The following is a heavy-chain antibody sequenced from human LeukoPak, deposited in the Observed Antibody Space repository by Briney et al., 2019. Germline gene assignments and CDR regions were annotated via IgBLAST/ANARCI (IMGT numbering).Heavy chain of an antibody. Sequence: PGGSLRLSCAASGFTFSSYAMSWVRQAPGKGLEWVSAISGSGGSTYYADSVKGRFTISRGNSMNTLYLQMNSLRAEDTAVYYCAKDEGRQQLLIDYWGQGTLVTVSS. J-gene: IGHJ4*02. CDR1: GFTFSSYA. V-gene: IGHV3-23*01. CDR2: ISGSGGST. CDR3: AKDEGRQQLLIDY. D-gene: IGHD6-13*01.